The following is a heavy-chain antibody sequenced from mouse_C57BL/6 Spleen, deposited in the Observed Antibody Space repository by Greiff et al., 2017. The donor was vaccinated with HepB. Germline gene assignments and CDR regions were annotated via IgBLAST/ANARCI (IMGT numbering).Heavy chain of an antibody. CDR3: AISYYYGSSYGYFDV. CDR1: GYSFTGYF. CDR2: INPYNGDT. V-gene: IGHV1-20*01. Sequence: EVKLVESGPELVKPGDSVKISCKASGYSFTGYFMNWVMQSHGKSLEWIGRINPYNGDTFYNQKFKGKATLTVDKSSSTAHMELRSLTSEDSAVYYCAISYYYGSSYGYFDVWGTGTTVTVSS. D-gene: IGHD1-1*01. J-gene: IGHJ1*03.